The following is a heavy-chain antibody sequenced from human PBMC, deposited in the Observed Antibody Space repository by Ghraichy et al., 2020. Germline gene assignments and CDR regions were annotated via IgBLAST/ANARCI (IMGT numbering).Heavy chain of an antibody. V-gene: IGHV1-18*01. J-gene: IGHJ5*02. CDR3: ARDLEYCGSTSCYKDCFDP. Sequence: ASVKVSCKAARYTFSTYGIIWVLQSPVQLLKRMGWISAYNDDTNYAQNLQGRVTMTTDTSTNTAYMELKSLRSDDTAVYYCARDLEYCGSTSCYKDCFDPWGQGTLVTVSS. CDR1: RYTFSTYG. D-gene: IGHD2-2*02. CDR2: ISAYNDDT.